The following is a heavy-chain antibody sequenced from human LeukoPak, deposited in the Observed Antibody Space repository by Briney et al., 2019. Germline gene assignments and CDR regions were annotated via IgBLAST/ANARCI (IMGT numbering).Heavy chain of an antibody. V-gene: IGHV4-39*01. D-gene: IGHD2-2*02. Sequence: PSETLSLTCTVSGGSISSSSYYWGWLRQPPGKGLEWIGSIYYSGSTYYNPSLKSRVTISVDTSKNQFSLKLNSVTAADTAVYYCARKQYTLWYFDLWGRGTLVTVSS. CDR2: IYYSGST. CDR3: ARKQYTLWYFDL. CDR1: GGSISSSSYY. J-gene: IGHJ2*01.